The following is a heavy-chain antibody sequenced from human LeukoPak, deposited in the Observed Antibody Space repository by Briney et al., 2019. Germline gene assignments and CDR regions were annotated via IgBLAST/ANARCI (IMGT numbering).Heavy chain of an antibody. CDR1: GXSITSSSYY. V-gene: IGHV4-39*01. CDR2: IFHSGST. CDR3: ARAFSSGYWFDP. Sequence: SETLSLTCSVSGXSITSSSYYWVWIRQPPGKGLEWIGSIFHSGSTYYNSSLKSRVTISVDTSKNQFSLKLSSVTAADTAVYYCARAFSSGYWFDPWGQGTLVTVSS. J-gene: IGHJ5*02. D-gene: IGHD3-22*01.